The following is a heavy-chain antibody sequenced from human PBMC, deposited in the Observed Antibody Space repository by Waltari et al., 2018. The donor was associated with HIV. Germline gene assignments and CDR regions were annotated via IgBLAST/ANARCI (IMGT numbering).Heavy chain of an antibody. CDR3: ARREATVVRGVYYYGMDV. D-gene: IGHD3-10*01. V-gene: IGHV3-74*01. J-gene: IGHJ6*02. Sequence: EVQLVESGGGLVQPGGSLRLSCAASGFTFRSYWMHGVRQAPGKGLVRVLRIKCDWSSTSYADFAKCRFTISRDNAKNTLYLEMNRLRAEDTAVYYCARREATVVRGVYYYGMDVWGHGITVTVSS. CDR1: GFTFRSYW. CDR2: IKCDWSST.